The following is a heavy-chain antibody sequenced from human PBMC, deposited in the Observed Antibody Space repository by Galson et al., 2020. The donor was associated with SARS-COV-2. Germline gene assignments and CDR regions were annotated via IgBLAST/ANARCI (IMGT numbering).Heavy chain of an antibody. J-gene: IGHJ4*02. CDR1: GFSFSDYP. CDR2: VSSNGAHT. D-gene: IGHD2-2*01. V-gene: IGHV3-23*01. CDR3: AKRYCSSVSCPEYFFDS. Sequence: GGSLRLSCAASGFSFSDYPMNWVRQVPGKGLEWVSAVSSNGAHTYYADSVRGRFIVSRDNSENTLYVQMNNLRAEDTAIYYCAKRYCSSVSCPEYFFDSWGQGTPVSVSS.